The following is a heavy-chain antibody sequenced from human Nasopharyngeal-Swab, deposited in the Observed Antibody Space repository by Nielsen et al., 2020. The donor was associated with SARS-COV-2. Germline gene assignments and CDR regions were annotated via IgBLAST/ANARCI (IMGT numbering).Heavy chain of an antibody. CDR1: GFIFSASA. J-gene: IGHJ4*02. CDR2: IGDKDHNYAT. V-gene: IGHV3-73*01. CDR3: TTDFYFDY. Sequence: GGSLRLSCAASGFIFSASAMHWVRQASGKGLEWVSRIGDKDHNYATTYGASVKGRFTISRDDSKNTVFLHMDSLRTEDTALYYCTTDFYFDYWGQGTLVTVSS.